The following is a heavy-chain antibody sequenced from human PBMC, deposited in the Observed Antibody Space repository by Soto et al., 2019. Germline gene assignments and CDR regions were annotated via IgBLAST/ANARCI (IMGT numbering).Heavy chain of an antibody. Sequence: SVKVSCQTSGYTFTGYYMHWVRQAPGQGLEWMGRIIPILGIANYAQKFQGRVTITADKSTSTAYMELSSLRSEDTAVYYCGRGYSSWSDYWGQGTLVTVSS. CDR2: IIPILGIA. J-gene: IGHJ4*02. CDR1: GYTFTGYY. V-gene: IGHV1-69*04. CDR3: GRGYSSWSDY. D-gene: IGHD6-19*01.